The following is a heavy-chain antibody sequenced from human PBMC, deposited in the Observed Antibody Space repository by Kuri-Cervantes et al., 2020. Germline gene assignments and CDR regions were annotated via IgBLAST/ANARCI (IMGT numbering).Heavy chain of an antibody. V-gene: IGHV4-34*01. J-gene: IGHJ4*02. Sequence: SQTLSLTCAVYGGSFSGYYWSWIRQPPGKGLEWIGEINHSGSTNYNPSLKSRVTISVDTSKNQFSLKLSSVIAADTAVYYCARGLGYYRFFDYWGQGTLVTVSS. CDR1: GGSFSGYY. D-gene: IGHD3-22*01. CDR3: ARGLGYYRFFDY. CDR2: INHSGST.